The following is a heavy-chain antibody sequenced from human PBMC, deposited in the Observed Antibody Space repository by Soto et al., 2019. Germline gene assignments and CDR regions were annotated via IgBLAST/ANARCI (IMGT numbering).Heavy chain of an antibody. V-gene: IGHV1-69*04. Sequence: ASVKVSCKASGGTFSSYTISWVRQAPGQGLEWMGRIIPILGIANYAQKFQGRVTITADKSTSTAYMELSSLRSEDTAVYYCARDRRAEQWPTPYYFDYWGQGTLVTVSS. J-gene: IGHJ4*02. CDR3: ARDRRAEQWPTPYYFDY. D-gene: IGHD6-19*01. CDR1: GGTFSSYT. CDR2: IIPILGIA.